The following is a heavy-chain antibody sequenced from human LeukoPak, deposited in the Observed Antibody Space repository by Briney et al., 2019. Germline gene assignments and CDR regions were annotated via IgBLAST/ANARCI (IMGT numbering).Heavy chain of an antibody. V-gene: IGHV3-53*04. CDR1: GFTVSSNY. CDR3: ARAPGPGAFDI. Sequence: GGSLRLSCAASGFTVSSNYMSWVRQAPGKGLEWVSVIYSGGSTYYADSVKGRFTISRHNSKNMLYLQMNSLRAEDTAVYYCARAPGPGAFDIWGQGTMVTVSS. CDR2: IYSGGST. J-gene: IGHJ3*02.